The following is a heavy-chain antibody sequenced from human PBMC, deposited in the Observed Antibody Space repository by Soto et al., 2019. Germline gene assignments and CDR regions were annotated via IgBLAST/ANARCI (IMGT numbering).Heavy chain of an antibody. CDR1: GFIFRSYW. D-gene: IGHD6-19*01. CDR3: ARDGVVAGLYLDN. CDR2: IKQDGSEK. Sequence: EVQLVESGGGLVQPGGSLRLSCAASGFIFRSYWMSWVRQAPGKGLEWVANIKQDGSEKYYVDSVRGRFIISRDNAENSLYLQMNSLRAEDTALYYCARDGVVAGLYLDNWGQGTLVTVSS. V-gene: IGHV3-7*01. J-gene: IGHJ4*02.